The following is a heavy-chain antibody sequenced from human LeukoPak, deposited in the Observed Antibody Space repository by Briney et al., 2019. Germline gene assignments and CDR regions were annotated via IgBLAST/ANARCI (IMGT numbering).Heavy chain of an antibody. J-gene: IGHJ4*02. Sequence: RASVKVSCKASGYTFTGYYMHWVRQAPGQGLEWMGWINPNSGGTNHAQKFQGRVTMTRDTSISTAYMELSRLRSDDTAVYYCARETTVTHDIGYWGQGTLVTVSS. CDR2: INPNSGGT. V-gene: IGHV1-2*02. CDR3: ARETTVTHDIGY. D-gene: IGHD4-17*01. CDR1: GYTFTGYY.